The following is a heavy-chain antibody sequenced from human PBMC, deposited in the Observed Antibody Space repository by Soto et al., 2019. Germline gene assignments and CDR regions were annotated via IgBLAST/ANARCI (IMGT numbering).Heavy chain of an antibody. CDR2: ISTGGAYM. V-gene: IGHV3-21*06. D-gene: IGHD2-21*01. CDR1: GFTFRHYN. J-gene: IGHJ4*02. Sequence: EVQLVESGAGLVKARGSLRLFCTASGFTFRHYNLNWVRQAPGKGLEWVSSISTGGAYMFYADSVKGGFTISRDTAQNPRFLQIDSPRAEDTAVYYCARDIASPGGDYFDSWGQGPLVTVSS. CDR3: ARDIASPGGDYFDS.